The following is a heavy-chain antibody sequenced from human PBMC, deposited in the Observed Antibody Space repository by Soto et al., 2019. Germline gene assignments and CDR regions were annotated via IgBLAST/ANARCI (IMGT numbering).Heavy chain of an antibody. CDR2: IYSGGYT. CDR1: GFTVSNNY. V-gene: IGHV3-53*01. D-gene: IGHD2-2*01. Sequence: EVQLVESGGGLIQPGGSLRLSCAVSGFTVSNNYMSWVRQAPGKGLEGVSVIYSGGYTAYGDSVKGRFTISRDNSKNTIYPKIKTRGADDRAAYYCATQPGGGGYWGQGTLVTVSS. J-gene: IGHJ4*02. CDR3: ATQPGGGGY.